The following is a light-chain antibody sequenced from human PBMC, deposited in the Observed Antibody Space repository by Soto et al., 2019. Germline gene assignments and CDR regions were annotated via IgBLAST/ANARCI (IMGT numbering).Light chain of an antibody. CDR3: QQFRTYPT. J-gene: IGKJ4*01. V-gene: IGKV1-13*02. Sequence: AIQLTQSPSSLSASIGDRVTITCRASQAISTNLAWYQHKPGTVPKVLIYDASILESGVPSRFSGSGSGTDFTLIIRSLQPEDFATYYCQQFRTYPTFGGGTKVEVQ. CDR2: DAS. CDR1: QAISTN.